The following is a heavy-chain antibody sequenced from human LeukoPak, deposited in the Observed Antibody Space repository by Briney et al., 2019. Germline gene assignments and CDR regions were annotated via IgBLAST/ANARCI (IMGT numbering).Heavy chain of an antibody. Sequence: SVKVSCKASGGTFSSYALSWVRPAPGQGLAWMGGIIPIFGTANYAQKFQRRVTITTDESTSTAYIELSSLRSEDTAVYYCARGKPLISSPQGGYFDYWGQGTLVTVSS. CDR2: IIPIFGTA. CDR3: ARGKPLISSPQGGYFDY. CDR1: GGTFSSYA. V-gene: IGHV1-69*05. D-gene: IGHD2-15*01. J-gene: IGHJ4*02.